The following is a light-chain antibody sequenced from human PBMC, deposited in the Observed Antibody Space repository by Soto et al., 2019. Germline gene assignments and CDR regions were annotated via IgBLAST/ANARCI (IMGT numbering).Light chain of an antibody. V-gene: IGLV3-21*04. CDR2: YDS. CDR1: NIGSKS. J-gene: IGLJ2*01. CDR3: QVWDSSSDHVV. Sequence: SYELTQPPSVSVAPGKTARITCGGNNIGSKSVHWYQQKPGQAPVLVIYYDSDRPSGIPERFSGYNSGNTATLTISRVEAGDEDDYYCQVWDSSSDHVVFGGGTKRTVL.